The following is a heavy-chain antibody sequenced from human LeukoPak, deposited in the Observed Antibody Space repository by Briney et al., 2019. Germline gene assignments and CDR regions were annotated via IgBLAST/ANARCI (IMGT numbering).Heavy chain of an antibody. CDR2: IYTSGST. V-gene: IGHV4-4*07. J-gene: IGHJ2*01. CDR1: GGSISSYY. Sequence: PSETLSLTCTVSGGSISSYYWSWIRQPAGKGLEWIGRIYTSGSTNYNPSLKSRVTMSVDTSKNQFSLKLSSVTAADTAVYYCARERGYSSYGYWYFDLWGRGTLVTVSS. D-gene: IGHD5-12*01. CDR3: ARERGYSSYGYWYFDL.